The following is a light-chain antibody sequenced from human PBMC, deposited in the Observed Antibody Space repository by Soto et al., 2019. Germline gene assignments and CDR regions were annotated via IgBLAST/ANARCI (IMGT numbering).Light chain of an antibody. V-gene: IGLV2-14*01. CDR1: SSDVGGYNF. J-gene: IGLJ1*01. CDR3: CSYTSISTYV. CDR2: DVT. Sequence: QSVLTQPASVSGSPGQSITISCTGTSSDVGGYNFVSWYQQHPDKAPKLMIYDVTNRPSGVSNRFSGSKSGNTASLTISGLQAEDEADYYCCSYTSISTYVFGTGTKLTV.